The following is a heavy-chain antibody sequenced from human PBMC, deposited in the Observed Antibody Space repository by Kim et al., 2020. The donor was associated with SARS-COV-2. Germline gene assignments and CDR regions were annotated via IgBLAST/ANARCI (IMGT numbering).Heavy chain of an antibody. J-gene: IGHJ3*02. V-gene: IGHV4-39*01. CDR1: GGSISSSSYY. D-gene: IGHD3-10*01. CDR2: IYYSGST. CDR3: ATLGGDYPPSTDAFDI. Sequence: SETLSLTCTVSGGSISSSSYYWGWIRQPPGKGLEWIGSIYYSGSTYYNPSLKSRVTISVDTSKNQFSLKLSSVTAADTAVYYCATLGGDYPPSTDAFDIWGQGTMVTVSS.